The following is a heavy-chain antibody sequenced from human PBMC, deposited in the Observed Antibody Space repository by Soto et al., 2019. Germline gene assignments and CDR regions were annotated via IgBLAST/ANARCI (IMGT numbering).Heavy chain of an antibody. V-gene: IGHV1-2*02. J-gene: IGHJ5*02. D-gene: IGHD3-3*01. CDR1: GYTFTGYY. Sequence: ASVKVSCKASGYTFTGYYMHWVRQAPGQGLEWMGWINPYSGNTNYAQKLQGRVTMTTDTSTSTAYMELRSLRSDDTAVYYCARVGVFARGFDPWGQGTLVTVSS. CDR3: ARVGVFARGFDP. CDR2: INPYSGNT.